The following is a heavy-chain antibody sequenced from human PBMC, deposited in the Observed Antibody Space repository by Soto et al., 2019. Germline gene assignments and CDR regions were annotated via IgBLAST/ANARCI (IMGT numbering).Heavy chain of an antibody. CDR1: GFTFSSYS. V-gene: IGHV3-21*01. Sequence: GESLRLSCAASGFTFSSYSMNWVRQAPGKGLEWVSSISSSSSYIYYADSVKGRFTISRDNAKNSLYLQMNSLRAEDTAVYYCALVPIQLWSSFDYWGQGTLVTVSS. CDR2: ISSSSSYI. CDR3: ALVPIQLWSSFDY. J-gene: IGHJ4*02. D-gene: IGHD5-18*01.